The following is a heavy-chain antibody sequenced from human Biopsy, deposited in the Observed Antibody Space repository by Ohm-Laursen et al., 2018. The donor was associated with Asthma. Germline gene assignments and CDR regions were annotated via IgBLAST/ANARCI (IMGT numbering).Heavy chain of an antibody. J-gene: IGHJ1*01. CDR1: GFTFGDYC. D-gene: IGHD3-3*01. CDR2: INHDGSEK. CDR3: ARTFPFWSPYHAEHYQL. Sequence: SLRLSCTASGFTFGDYCMSWVRQVPGQGLEWVANINHDGSEKNHVDSLKGRFTISRDNAKNLLFLQMNSLRAEDTAVYYCARTFPFWSPYHAEHYQLWGQGTLVPVSS. V-gene: IGHV3-7*01.